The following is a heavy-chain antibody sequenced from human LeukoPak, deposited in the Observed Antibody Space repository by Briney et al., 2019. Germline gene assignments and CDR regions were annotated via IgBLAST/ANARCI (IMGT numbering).Heavy chain of an antibody. CDR1: GYTFTSYG. D-gene: IGHD3-10*01. V-gene: IGHV1-18*01. J-gene: IGHJ6*02. CDR3: ARMGPMVRGVSAGYYYYGMDV. CDR2: ISAYNGNT. Sequence: ASVKVSCKASGYTFTSYGISWVRQAPGQGLEWMGWISAYNGNTNYAQKLQGRVTMTTDTSTSTAYMELRSLRSDDTAVYYCARMGPMVRGVSAGYYYYGMDVWGQGTTVTVSS.